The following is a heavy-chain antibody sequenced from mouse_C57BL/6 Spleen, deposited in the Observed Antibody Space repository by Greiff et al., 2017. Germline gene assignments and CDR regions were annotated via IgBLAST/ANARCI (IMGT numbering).Heavy chain of an antibody. D-gene: IGHD2-5*01. CDR1: GYTFTSYW. J-gene: IGHJ1*03. CDR3: ARCSNVRYWYFDV. Sequence: QVQLKQPGAELVKPGASVKMSCKASGYTFTSYWITWVKQRPGQGLEWVGDIYPGSGSTNYNEKFKSKATLTVDTSSSTAYMQLSSLTSEDSAVYYCARCSNVRYWYFDVWGTGTTVTVSS. CDR2: IYPGSGST. V-gene: IGHV1-55*01.